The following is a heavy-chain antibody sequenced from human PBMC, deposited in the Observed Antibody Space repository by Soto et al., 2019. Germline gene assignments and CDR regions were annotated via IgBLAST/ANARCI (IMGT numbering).Heavy chain of an antibody. CDR1: GIPVSSNY. J-gene: IGHJ6*02. Sequence: GGSLRLSCAASGIPVSSNYMTWVRQAPGKGLEWVSVLHSGGDTYYANSVKGRFTISRHDSTNTLFLQMNSLTPEDTAVYYCARVGPYYYASRMDVWGQGTTVTVSS. V-gene: IGHV3-53*04. CDR2: LHSGGDT. CDR3: ARVGPYYYASRMDV. D-gene: IGHD3-10*01.